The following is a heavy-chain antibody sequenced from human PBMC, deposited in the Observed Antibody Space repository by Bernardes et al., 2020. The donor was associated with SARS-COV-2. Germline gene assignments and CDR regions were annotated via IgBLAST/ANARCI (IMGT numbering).Heavy chain of an antibody. V-gene: IGHV1-24*01. CDR1: GYTLTELS. J-gene: IGHJ6*02. Sequence: ASVKVSCKVSGYTLTELSMHWVRQAPGKGLEWMGGFDPEDGETIYAQKFQGRVTMTEDTSTDTAYMELSSLRSEDTAVYYCATAPTLRSSPPGGYYYYYGMDVWGQGTTVTVS. CDR2: FDPEDGET. D-gene: IGHD6-13*01. CDR3: ATAPTLRSSPPGGYYYYYGMDV.